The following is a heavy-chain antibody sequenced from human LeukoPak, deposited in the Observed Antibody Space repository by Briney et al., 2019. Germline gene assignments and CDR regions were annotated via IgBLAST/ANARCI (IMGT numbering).Heavy chain of an antibody. CDR1: GFTFSSYS. CDR2: ISSSSSYT. CDR3: ARASGYTSGWYDDAFDI. Sequence: GGSLRLSCAASGFTFSSYSMNWVRQAPGKGLEWVSSISSSSSYTYYADSVKGRFTISRDNAKNSLYLQMNSLRAEDTAVYYCARASGYTSGWYDDAFDIWGQGTMVTVSS. V-gene: IGHV3-21*01. D-gene: IGHD6-19*01. J-gene: IGHJ3*02.